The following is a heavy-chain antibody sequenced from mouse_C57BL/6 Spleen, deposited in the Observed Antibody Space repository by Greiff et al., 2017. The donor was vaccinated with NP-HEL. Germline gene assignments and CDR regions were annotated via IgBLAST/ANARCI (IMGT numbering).Heavy chain of an antibody. Sequence: QVQLQQPGAELVMPGASVKLSCKASGYTFTSYWMHWVKQRPGQGLEWIGEIDPSDSYTNYNQKFKGKSTLTVDKSSSTAYMQLSSLTSEDSAVYYCARGEDGSSLAWFAYWGQGTLVTVSA. V-gene: IGHV1-69*01. CDR3: ARGEDGSSLAWFAY. CDR1: GYTFTSYW. CDR2: IDPSDSYT. J-gene: IGHJ3*01. D-gene: IGHD1-1*01.